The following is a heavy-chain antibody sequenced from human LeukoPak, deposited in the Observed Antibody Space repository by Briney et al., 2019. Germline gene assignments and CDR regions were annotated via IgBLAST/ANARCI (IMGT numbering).Heavy chain of an antibody. V-gene: IGHV3-30*04. CDR1: GFTFSSYA. CDR2: ISYDGSNK. D-gene: IGHD5-18*01. Sequence: GRSLRLSCAASGFTFSSYAMHWVRQAPGKGLEWVAVISYDGSNKYYADSVKGRFTISRDNSKNTLYLQMNSPRAEDTAVYYCARDLGPVDTAMVPDYWGQGTLVTVSS. CDR3: ARDLGPVDTAMVPDY. J-gene: IGHJ4*02.